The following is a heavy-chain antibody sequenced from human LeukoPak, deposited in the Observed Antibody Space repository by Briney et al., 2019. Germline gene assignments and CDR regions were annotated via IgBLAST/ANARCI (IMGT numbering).Heavy chain of an antibody. CDR3: VGEDSSSWYAGYQPRRYNWFDP. V-gene: IGHV1-2*06. CDR2: INPNSGGT. Sequence: GASVKVSCKASGYTFTGYYMHWVRQAPGQGLEWMGRINPNSGGTNYAQKFQGRVTMTRDTSISTAYMELSRLRSDDTAVYYCVGEDSSSWYAGYQPRRYNWFDPWGQGTLVTVSS. CDR1: GYTFTGYY. D-gene: IGHD6-13*01. J-gene: IGHJ5*02.